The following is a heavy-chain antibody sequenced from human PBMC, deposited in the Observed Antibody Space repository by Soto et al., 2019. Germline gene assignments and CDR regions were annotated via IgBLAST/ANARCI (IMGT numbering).Heavy chain of an antibody. V-gene: IGHV3-23*01. CDR1: GFTFSSYA. CDR2: ISTSGGST. Sequence: PVGSLRLSCAASGFTFSSYAMSWVRQAPGKGLEWVSAISTSGGSTYYADSVKGRFTISRDNSKNTLYLQMNSLRAEDTAVYYCAKDIGPQYEGLAPFDYWGQGTLVTVSS. J-gene: IGHJ4*02. D-gene: IGHD6-19*01. CDR3: AKDIGPQYEGLAPFDY.